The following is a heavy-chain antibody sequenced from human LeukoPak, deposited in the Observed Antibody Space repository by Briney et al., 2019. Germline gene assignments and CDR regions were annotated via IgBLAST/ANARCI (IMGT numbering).Heavy chain of an antibody. Sequence: ASVKVSCKASGYTFTGYYMHWVRQAPGQGLEWMGWINPNSGGTNYAQKFQGRVTMTRDMSTSTVYMELSSLRSEDTAVYYCARASYHHESGAYYFSCAFDIWGQGTMVTVSS. CDR3: ARASYHHESGAYYFSCAFDI. D-gene: IGHD3-22*01. J-gene: IGHJ3*02. CDR1: GYTFTGYY. CDR2: INPNSGGT. V-gene: IGHV1-2*02.